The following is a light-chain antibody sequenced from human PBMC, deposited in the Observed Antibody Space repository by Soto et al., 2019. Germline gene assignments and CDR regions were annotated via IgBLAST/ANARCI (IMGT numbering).Light chain of an antibody. CDR1: QSVSRY. V-gene: IGKV3D-15*01. Sequence: EIVMTQSPATLSVSPGEGATLFCRASQSVSRYLAWYQQKPGQAPRLLIYAASTRAAGIPPRFSGSGSGTEFTLTISSLQSEDLAACYCQQYDDWPRTFGQGTKVEIK. CDR2: AAS. CDR3: QQYDDWPRT. J-gene: IGKJ1*01.